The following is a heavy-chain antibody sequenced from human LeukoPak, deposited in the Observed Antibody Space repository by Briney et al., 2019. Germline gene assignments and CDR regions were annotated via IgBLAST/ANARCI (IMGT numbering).Heavy chain of an antibody. Sequence: GGSLRLTCTVSGFTVTSTHMDWVRQAPGKGPEWVGVIYDSGGTVYGDSVKGRFTIPRDNSKNTLYLQMNSLRAEDTAVYYCARDKGIGYGSGSYDFDYWGQGTLVTVSS. CDR1: GFTVTSTH. CDR2: IYDSGGT. CDR3: ARDKGIGYGSGSYDFDY. J-gene: IGHJ4*02. D-gene: IGHD3-10*01. V-gene: IGHV3-66*03.